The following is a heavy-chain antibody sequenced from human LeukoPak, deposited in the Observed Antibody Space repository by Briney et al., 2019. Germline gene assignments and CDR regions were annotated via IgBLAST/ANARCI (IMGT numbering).Heavy chain of an antibody. CDR1: GGSISSSSYY. CDR3: ARVLGYYDSSGYYTYYFDY. CDR2: IYYSGST. D-gene: IGHD3-22*01. V-gene: IGHV4-39*07. Sequence: KPSETLSLTCTVSGGSISSSSYYWGWIRQPPGKGLEWIGSIYYSGSTYYNPSLKSRVTISVDTSKNQFSLKLSSVTAADTAVYYCARVLGYYDSSGYYTYYFDYWGQGTLVTASS. J-gene: IGHJ4*02.